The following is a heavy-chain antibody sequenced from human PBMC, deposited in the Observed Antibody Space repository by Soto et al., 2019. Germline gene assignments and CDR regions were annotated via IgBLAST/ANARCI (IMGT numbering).Heavy chain of an antibody. CDR2: INPRDGST. CDR1: GYSFTSYY. J-gene: IGHJ5*02. V-gene: IGHV1-46*01. D-gene: IGHD5-12*01. Sequence: QVQLVQSGAEVKKPGASVNVSCKASGYSFTSYYMHWVRQAPGQGLEWMGIINPRDGSTTYAQKFQGRVTITRDTSASIVYMELSSLRSDDTAVYYCAAATIRVWIDPWGQGTLVTVS. CDR3: AAATIRVWIDP.